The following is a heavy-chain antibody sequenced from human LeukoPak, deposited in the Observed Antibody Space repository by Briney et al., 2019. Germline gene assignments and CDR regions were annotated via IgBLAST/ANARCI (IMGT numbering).Heavy chain of an antibody. CDR3: ARGYNYMFY. J-gene: IGHJ4*02. Sequence: SETLSLTCTVSGGAISSYSWTWLRQPPGKGLEWIGYIYDSGSTNYNPSLKSRVTISVDMSKNQFSLKLSSVTAADTAVYYCARGYNYMFYWGQGTLVTVSS. V-gene: IGHV4-59*01. CDR1: GGAISSYS. D-gene: IGHD5-12*01. CDR2: IYDSGST.